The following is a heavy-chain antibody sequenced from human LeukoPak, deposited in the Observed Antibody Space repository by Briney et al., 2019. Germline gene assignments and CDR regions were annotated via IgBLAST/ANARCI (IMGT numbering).Heavy chain of an antibody. D-gene: IGHD6-13*01. J-gene: IGHJ4*02. CDR2: ISSSSSYI. CDR1: GFTFSSYW. Sequence: GGSLRLSCAASGFTFSSYWMHWVRQAPGKGLEWVSSISSSSSYIYYADSVKGRFTISRDNAKNSLYLQMNSLRAEDTAVYYCAGRTGIAAEDYWGQGTLVTVSS. CDR3: AGRTGIAAEDY. V-gene: IGHV3-21*01.